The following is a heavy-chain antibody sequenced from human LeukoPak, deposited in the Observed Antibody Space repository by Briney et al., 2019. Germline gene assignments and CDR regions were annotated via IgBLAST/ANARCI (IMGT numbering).Heavy chain of an antibody. CDR1: GYTFTPYF. V-gene: IGHV1-2*02. CDR3: ARGVADCTGGRCHSGRFDT. D-gene: IGHD2-15*01. J-gene: IGHJ5*02. CDR2: ISPNSGGT. Sequence: ASVKVSCKGSGYTFTPYFIHWMRQAPGQGLEWMGWISPNSGGTDYAQSFQGRVTMTRDTSITTAFMELSSLTFDDTAVYYCARGVADCTGGRCHSGRFDTWGQGTLVTVSS.